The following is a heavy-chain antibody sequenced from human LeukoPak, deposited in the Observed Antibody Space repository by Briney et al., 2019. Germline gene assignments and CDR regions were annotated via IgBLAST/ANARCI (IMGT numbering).Heavy chain of an antibody. J-gene: IGHJ3*02. CDR2: IYYSGST. V-gene: IGHV4-39*01. CDR3: ATLLTMASSGDAFDI. Sequence: PSETLSLTCTVSGGSISSSSYYWGWIRQPPGKGLEWIGSIYYSGSTYYNPSLKSRVTISVDTSKNQFSLKLSSVTAADTAVYYCATLLTMASSGDAFDIWGQGTMVTVSS. D-gene: IGHD3-10*01. CDR1: GGSISSSSYY.